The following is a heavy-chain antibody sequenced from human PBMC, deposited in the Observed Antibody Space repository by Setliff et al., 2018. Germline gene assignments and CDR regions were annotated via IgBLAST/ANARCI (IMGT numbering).Heavy chain of an antibody. D-gene: IGHD3-10*01. J-gene: IGHJ6*03. V-gene: IGHV7-4-1*02. Sequence: ASVKVSCKGSGYTFSTYAIIWMRQAPGQGLEWMGWINTNTGNPSYAQGFTGRFVFSLDTSVSTAYLQISSLKAEDTAIYYCARGSRFGTIVYRGEYYLDVWGKGTTVTVSS. CDR2: INTNTGNP. CDR1: GYTFSTYA. CDR3: ARGSRFGTIVYRGEYYLDV.